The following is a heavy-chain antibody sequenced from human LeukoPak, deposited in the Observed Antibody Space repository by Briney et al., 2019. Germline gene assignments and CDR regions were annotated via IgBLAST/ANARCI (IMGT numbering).Heavy chain of an antibody. CDR3: ARGTTERAVVTPLDYYYYMDV. D-gene: IGHD4-23*01. V-gene: IGHV1-2*02. CDR2: INPNSGGT. J-gene: IGHJ6*03. Sequence: EASVKVSCKASGYTFTSYDINWVRQAPGQGLEWMGWINPNSGGTNYAQKFQGRVTMTRDTSISTAYMELSRLRSEDTAVYYCARGTTERAVVTPLDYYYYMDVWGKGTTVTVSS. CDR1: GYTFTSYD.